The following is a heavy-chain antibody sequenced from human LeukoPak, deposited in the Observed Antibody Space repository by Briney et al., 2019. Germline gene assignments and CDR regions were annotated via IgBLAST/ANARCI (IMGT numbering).Heavy chain of an antibody. D-gene: IGHD3-22*01. Sequence: SETLSLTCTVSGGSISSSSYYWGWIRQPPGKGLEWIGSIYYSGSTYYNPSLKSRVTISVDTSKNQFSLKLSSVTAADTAVYYCAREEGEIVVVSYYFDYWGQGTLVTVSS. J-gene: IGHJ4*02. CDR1: GGSISSSSYY. V-gene: IGHV4-39*07. CDR3: AREEGEIVVVSYYFDY. CDR2: IYYSGST.